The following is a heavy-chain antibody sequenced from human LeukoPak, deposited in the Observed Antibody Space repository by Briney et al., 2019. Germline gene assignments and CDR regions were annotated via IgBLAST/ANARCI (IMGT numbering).Heavy chain of an antibody. CDR3: ANQYPG. V-gene: IGHV3-23*01. Sequence: GGSLRLSCAASGFTFSTHAMAWVRQAPGEGLDWVSAISGDGGTTYYADSVKGRFTISRDNSKNTLYLQINSLRAEDTAVYYCANQYPGWGQGTLVTVSS. CDR1: GFTFSTHA. D-gene: IGHD4-11*01. CDR2: ISGDGGTT. J-gene: IGHJ4*02.